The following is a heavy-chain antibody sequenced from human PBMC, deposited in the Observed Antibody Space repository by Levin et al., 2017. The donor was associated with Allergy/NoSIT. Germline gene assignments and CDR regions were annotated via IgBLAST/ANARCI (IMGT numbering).Heavy chain of an antibody. V-gene: IGHV7-4-1*02. Sequence: ASVKVSCKASGYTFTSYAMNWVRQAPGQGLEWMGWINTNTGNPTYAQGFTGRFVFSLDTSVSTAYLQISSLKAEDTAVYYCARESPHIAAAGPYGEVDYWGQGTLVTVSS. CDR1: GYTFTSYA. CDR2: INTNTGNP. J-gene: IGHJ4*02. CDR3: ARESPHIAAAGPYGEVDY. D-gene: IGHD6-13*01.